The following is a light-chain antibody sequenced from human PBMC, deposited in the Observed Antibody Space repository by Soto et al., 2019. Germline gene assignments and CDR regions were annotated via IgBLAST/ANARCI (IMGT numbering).Light chain of an antibody. CDR2: DAS. CDR3: KKYSTYPLT. V-gene: IGKV1-5*01. CDR1: QSITTF. Sequence: GDRVTITCRASQSITTFLAWYQQKPGKAPQILIYDASKLEPGVPSRLSGGGSGTEFTLTISSLQPDDFATYYCKKYSTYPLTVGGGNKVDIK. J-gene: IGKJ4*01.